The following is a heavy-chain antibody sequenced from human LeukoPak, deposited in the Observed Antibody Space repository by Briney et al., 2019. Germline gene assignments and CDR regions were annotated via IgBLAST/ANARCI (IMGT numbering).Heavy chain of an antibody. CDR1: GFTFSSYN. J-gene: IGHJ4*02. CDR2: ISSSSGYI. D-gene: IGHD6-19*01. CDR3: ARSGYSSGVYYFDY. V-gene: IGHV3-21*01. Sequence: GRSLRLSCAASGFTFSSYNLNCVRHAPGNWLEWVSSISSSSGYIYYADSVRARFTISRVNAKNSLYLQMNSLRAEDTAVYYCARSGYSSGVYYFDYWGQGTLVTVSS.